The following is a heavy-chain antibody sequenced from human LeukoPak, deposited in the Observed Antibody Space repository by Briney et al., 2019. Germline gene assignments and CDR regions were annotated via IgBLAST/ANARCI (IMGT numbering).Heavy chain of an antibody. CDR1: GFTFSSYE. Sequence: GGSLRLSCAASGFTFSSYEMNWVRQAPGKGLEWVSYISSSGSTIYYADSVKGRFTISRDNAKNSLYLQMNSLRAEDTAVYYCARETYCTSTTCPIGDHFDYWGQGTLVTVSS. J-gene: IGHJ4*02. CDR2: ISSSGSTI. D-gene: IGHD2-2*01. CDR3: ARETYCTSTTCPIGDHFDY. V-gene: IGHV3-48*03.